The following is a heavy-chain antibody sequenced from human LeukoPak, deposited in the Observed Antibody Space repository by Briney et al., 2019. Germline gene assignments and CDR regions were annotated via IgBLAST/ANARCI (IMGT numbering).Heavy chain of an antibody. CDR2: INPNSGGT. D-gene: IGHD4-11*01. CDR1: GYTFTGYY. V-gene: IGHV1-2*02. CDR3: TTYSNYPAQLDY. J-gene: IGHJ4*02. Sequence: ASVKVSCKASGYTFTGYYMHWVRQAPGQGLEWMGWINPNSGGTNYAQKFQGRVTMTRDTSISTAYMELSRLRSDDTVVYYCTTYSNYPAQLDYWGQGTLVTVSS.